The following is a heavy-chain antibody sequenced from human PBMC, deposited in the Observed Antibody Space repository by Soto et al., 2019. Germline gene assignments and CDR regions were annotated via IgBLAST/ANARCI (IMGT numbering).Heavy chain of an antibody. Sequence: QVQLVESGGGVVQPGRSLRLSCAASGFTFSSYAVHWVRQAPGKGLEWVAVISYDGRYIYYADSVKGRFTISRDNSNNTLYLEIHSLRAEDAAVYYCAKGGVHYYYYYMDIWGRGTTVTVSS. D-gene: IGHD1-1*01. V-gene: IGHV3-30*18. CDR1: GFTFSSYA. J-gene: IGHJ6*03. CDR2: ISYDGRYI. CDR3: AKGGVHYYYYYMDI.